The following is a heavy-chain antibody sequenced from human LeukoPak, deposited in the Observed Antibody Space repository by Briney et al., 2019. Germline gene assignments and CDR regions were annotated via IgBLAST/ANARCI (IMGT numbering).Heavy chain of an antibody. J-gene: IGHJ4*02. CDR2: IYYSGST. CDR3: AREGGPYRPLDY. Sequence: SETLSLTCTVSGXSISSYYWSWIRQPPGKGLEWIGYIYYSGSTNYNPSLKSRVTISVDTSKNQFSLKLRSVTAADTAVYYCAREGGPYRPLDYSGQGTLVTVSS. CDR1: GXSISSYY. V-gene: IGHV4-59*01.